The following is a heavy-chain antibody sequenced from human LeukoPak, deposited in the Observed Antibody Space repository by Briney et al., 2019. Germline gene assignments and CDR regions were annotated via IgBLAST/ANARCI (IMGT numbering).Heavy chain of an antibody. J-gene: IGHJ4*02. V-gene: IGHV4-59*01. Sequence: SETLSLTCTVSGGSMTGYYWSWIRQPPGKGLEWIGYIYNSGGTNYNPSLRSRATISIDTSKNQFSLTVNSVTAADTAVYYCARGFPERRSFDYWGQGTLVTVSS. CDR1: GGSMTGYY. CDR2: IYNSGGT. D-gene: IGHD2-21*01. CDR3: ARGFPERRSFDY.